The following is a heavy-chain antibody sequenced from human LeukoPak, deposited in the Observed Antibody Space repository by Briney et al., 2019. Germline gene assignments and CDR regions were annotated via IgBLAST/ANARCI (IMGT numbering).Heavy chain of an antibody. Sequence: PGRSLRLSCAASGFSFSSYAMHWVRQAPGKGLEWVAVIWYDGSNGYYADSMKGRFTISRDNSKNTLYLQMNSLRAEDTAVYFCARDMTEAGNNRFDSWGQGTLVTVSS. CDR2: IWYDGSNG. CDR1: GFSFSSYA. D-gene: IGHD1-14*01. CDR3: ARDMTEAGNNRFDS. V-gene: IGHV3-33*01. J-gene: IGHJ5*01.